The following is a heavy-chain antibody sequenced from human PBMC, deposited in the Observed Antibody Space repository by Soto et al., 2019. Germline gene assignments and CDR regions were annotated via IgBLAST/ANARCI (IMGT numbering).Heavy chain of an antibody. Sequence: EVQLVQSGAEVKKPGESLRISCKGSGYSFTSYWISWVRQRPGKGLEWMGRIDPSDSYINYSPSFQGHVTISADKSISTAYLQWSSLKASDTAMYYCARHGGVAGYYYDSSYVYWGQGTLVTVSS. J-gene: IGHJ4*02. V-gene: IGHV5-10-1*03. CDR1: GYSFTSYW. D-gene: IGHD3-22*01. CDR2: IDPSDSYI. CDR3: ARHGGVAGYYYDSSYVY.